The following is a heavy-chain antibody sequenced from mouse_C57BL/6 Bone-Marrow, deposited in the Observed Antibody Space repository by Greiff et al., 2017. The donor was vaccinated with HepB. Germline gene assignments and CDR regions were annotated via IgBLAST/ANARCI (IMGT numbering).Heavy chain of an antibody. CDR2: INPNNGGT. V-gene: IGHV1-18*01. CDR1: GYTFTDYN. CDR3: AREGRGTTVVATRYFDV. D-gene: IGHD1-1*01. J-gene: IGHJ1*03. Sequence: EVQLQESGPELVKPGASVKIPCKASGYTFTDYNMDWVKQSHGKSLEWIGDINPNNGGTIYNQKFKGKATLTVDKSSSTAYMELRSLTSEDTAVYYCAREGRGTTVVATRYFDVWGTGTTVTVSS.